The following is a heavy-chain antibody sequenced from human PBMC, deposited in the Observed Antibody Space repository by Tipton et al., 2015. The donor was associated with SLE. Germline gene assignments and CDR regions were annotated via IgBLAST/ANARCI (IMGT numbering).Heavy chain of an antibody. CDR3: SREVDAFDI. V-gene: IGHV4-59*01. CDR1: GGSIRSYY. CDR2: IYYSGST. Sequence: TLSLTCTVSGGSIRSYYWSWIRQPPGKGLEWIGYIYYSGSTNYNPSLKSRVSITVDTSKNQFSLKLSSVTAADTAVYYCSREVDAFDIWGQGPMVTVSS. J-gene: IGHJ3*02.